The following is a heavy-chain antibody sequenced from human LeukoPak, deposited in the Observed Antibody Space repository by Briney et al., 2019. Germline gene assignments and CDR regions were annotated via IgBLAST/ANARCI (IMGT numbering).Heavy chain of an antibody. J-gene: IGHJ4*02. CDR2: IYHSGST. D-gene: IGHD6-13*01. CDR3: ARHRGPYSSSWYAVDY. Sequence: PSETLSLTCTVSGYSISSGYYWGWIRQPPGKGLEWIGSIYHSGSTYYNPSLKSPVTISVDTSKNQFSLKLSSVTAADTAVYYCARHRGPYSSSWYAVDYWGQGTLVTVSS. V-gene: IGHV4-38-2*02. CDR1: GYSISSGYY.